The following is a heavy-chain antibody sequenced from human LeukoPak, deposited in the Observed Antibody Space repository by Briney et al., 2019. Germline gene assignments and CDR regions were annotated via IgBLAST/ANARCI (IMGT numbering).Heavy chain of an antibody. Sequence: PGGSLRLSCAASGFTFSSYGMHWVRQAPGKGLEWVAVIWYGGSNKYYADSVKGRFTISRDNSKNTLYLQMNSLRAEDTAVYYCAREDHGMDVWGQGTTVTVSS. V-gene: IGHV3-33*01. CDR3: AREDHGMDV. J-gene: IGHJ6*02. CDR1: GFTFSSYG. CDR2: IWYGGSNK.